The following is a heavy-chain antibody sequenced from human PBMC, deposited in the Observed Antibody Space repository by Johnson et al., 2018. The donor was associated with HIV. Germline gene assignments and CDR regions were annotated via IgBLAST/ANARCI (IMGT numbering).Heavy chain of an antibody. CDR3: ARARIRDRGDAFDI. Sequence: VQLVESGGGLVQPGGSLRLSCAASGFTVSSNYMSWVRQAPGKGLEWVSIIYSGGSTKYYVDSVKGRFTISRDNAKNSLYLQMNSLRAEDTAVYYCARARIRDRGDAFDIWGQGTMVTVSS. V-gene: IGHV3-66*01. CDR1: GFTVSSNY. D-gene: IGHD2-15*01. J-gene: IGHJ3*02. CDR2: IYSGGSTK.